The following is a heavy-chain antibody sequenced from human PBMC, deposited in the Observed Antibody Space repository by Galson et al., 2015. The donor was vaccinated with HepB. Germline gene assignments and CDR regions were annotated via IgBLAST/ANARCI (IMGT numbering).Heavy chain of an antibody. CDR3: AATIAMTGQFDY. V-gene: IGHV1-2*02. CDR2: INLNSAGT. D-gene: IGHD6-19*01. CDR1: GYTFTGYY. J-gene: IGHJ4*02. Sequence: VKVSCKASGYTFTGYYMHWVRQAPGQGLEWMGWINLNSAGTNYAQKFQGRVTMTRVTSISTVYMELSRLRSDDTAVYYCAATIAMTGQFDYWGRGTLVTVSS.